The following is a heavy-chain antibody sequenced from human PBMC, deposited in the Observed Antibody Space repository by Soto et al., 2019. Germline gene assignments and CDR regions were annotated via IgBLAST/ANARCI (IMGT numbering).Heavy chain of an antibody. J-gene: IGHJ4*02. CDR3: ARGGYSNYDD. CDR2: ISSSRSYI. D-gene: IGHD4-4*01. CDR1: GFTFSSYS. Sequence: GGSLRLSCAASGFTFSSYSMNWVRQAPGKGLEWVSSISSSRSYIYYAASMKGRFTISRDNAKNSLYLQMNSLRAEDTAVYYCARGGYSNYDDWGQGTLVTVSS. V-gene: IGHV3-21*01.